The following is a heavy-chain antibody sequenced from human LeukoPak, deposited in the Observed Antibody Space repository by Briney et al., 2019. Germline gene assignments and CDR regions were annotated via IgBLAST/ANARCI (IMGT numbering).Heavy chain of an antibody. Sequence: GGSLRLSCTVFGFAFSGYAMSWVRQAPGKGPEWVSSIGARGDVTYSADSVKGRFTISRDNSKRTLFLQMNSLRAEDTAVYYCAKVHYTASFPGSFPGRNYFDSWGQGSLVTVSP. J-gene: IGHJ4*02. CDR3: AKVHYTASFPGSFPGRNYFDS. V-gene: IGHV3-23*01. CDR2: IGARGDVT. D-gene: IGHD1-26*01. CDR1: GFAFSGYA.